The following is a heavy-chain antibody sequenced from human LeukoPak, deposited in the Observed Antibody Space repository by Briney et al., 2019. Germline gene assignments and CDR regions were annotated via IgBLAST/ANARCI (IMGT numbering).Heavy chain of an antibody. D-gene: IGHD6-19*01. CDR1: GYSISSGYY. CDR3: ASSDRYTSGLPFDY. J-gene: IGHJ4*02. Sequence: PSETLSLTCTVSGYSISSGYYWGWIRQPPGKGLEWIGSIYHSGSTYYNPSLKSRVTISVDTSKNQFSLKLSSVTAADTAVYYCASSDRYTSGLPFDYWGQGTLVTVSS. CDR2: IYHSGST. V-gene: IGHV4-38-2*02.